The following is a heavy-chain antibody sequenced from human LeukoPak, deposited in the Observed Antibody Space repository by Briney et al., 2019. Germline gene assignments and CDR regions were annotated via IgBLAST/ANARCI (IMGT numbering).Heavy chain of an antibody. J-gene: IGHJ5*02. D-gene: IGHD6-13*01. CDR1: GGTFSSYA. V-gene: IGHV1-69*04. CDR2: IIPILGIA. Sequence: GASVKVSCKASGGTFSSYAISWVRQAPGQGLEWMGRIIPILGIANYAQKFQGRVTITADKSTSTAYMELSSLRFEDTAVYYCARATAAAGHYWFDPWGQGTLVTVSS. CDR3: ARATAAAGHYWFDP.